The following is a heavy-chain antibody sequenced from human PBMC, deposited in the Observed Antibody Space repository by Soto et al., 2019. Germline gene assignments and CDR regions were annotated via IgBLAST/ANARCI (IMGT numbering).Heavy chain of an antibody. CDR1: GFTFSSYA. CDR2: ISGSGGST. CDR3: PKAASYSSSWPKPYYYGMDV. J-gene: IGHJ6*02. V-gene: IGHV3-23*01. D-gene: IGHD6-13*01. Sequence: GGSLRLSCAASGFTFSSYAMSWVRQAPGKGLEWVSAISGSGGSTYYADSVKGRFTISRDNSKNTLYLQMNSLRAEDTAVYYCPKAASYSSSWPKPYYYGMDVWGQGTTVTVSS.